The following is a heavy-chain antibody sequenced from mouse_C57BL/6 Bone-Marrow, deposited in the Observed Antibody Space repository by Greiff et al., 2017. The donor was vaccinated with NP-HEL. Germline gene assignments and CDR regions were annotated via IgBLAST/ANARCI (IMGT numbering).Heavy chain of an antibody. D-gene: IGHD1-1*01. CDR1: GFTFSSYA. J-gene: IGHJ4*01. Sequence: EVQLVESGGGLVKPGGSLKLSCAASGFTFSSYAMSWVRQTPEKRLEWVATISDGGSYTYYPDNVKGRFTISRDNAKNNLYLQMSHLKSEDTAMDYCERDRDYGSKYAMDYWGQGTSVTVSS. V-gene: IGHV5-4*01. CDR2: ISDGGSYT. CDR3: ERDRDYGSKYAMDY.